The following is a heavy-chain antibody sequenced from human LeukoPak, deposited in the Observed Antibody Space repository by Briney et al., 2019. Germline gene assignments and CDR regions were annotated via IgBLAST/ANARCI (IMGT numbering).Heavy chain of an antibody. D-gene: IGHD3-22*01. CDR2: IKSKTDGGTT. Sequence: PGGSLRLSCVVSGLTFSNAWMSWVRQAPGKGLEWVGRIKSKTDGGTTDYAAPVKGRFTISRDDSKNTVYLHMNSLKVEDTAMYYCTTGEDHLDSRTWLDPWGQGTLVTVSS. V-gene: IGHV3-15*01. J-gene: IGHJ5*02. CDR1: GLTFSNAW. CDR3: TTGEDHLDSRTWLDP.